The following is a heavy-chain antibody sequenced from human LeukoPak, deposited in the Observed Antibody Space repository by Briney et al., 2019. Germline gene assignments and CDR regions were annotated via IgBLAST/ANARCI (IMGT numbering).Heavy chain of an antibody. V-gene: IGHV4-30-2*01. CDR1: GGSISSGGYS. J-gene: IGHJ5*02. CDR3: ARGLGWSDP. CDR2: IYHSGST. D-gene: IGHD2-21*01. Sequence: PSQTLSLTCAVSGGSISSGGYSWSWIRQPPGKGLEWIGYIYHSGSTYYNPSLKSRVTISVDRSKNQFSLKLSSVTAADTAVYYCARGLGWSDPWGQGTLVTVSS.